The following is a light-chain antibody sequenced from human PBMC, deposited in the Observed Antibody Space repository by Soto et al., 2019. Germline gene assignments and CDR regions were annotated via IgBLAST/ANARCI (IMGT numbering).Light chain of an antibody. J-gene: IGLJ2*01. CDR1: SSDVGGYNY. CDR3: SSYTNIKTVV. V-gene: IGLV2-14*03. CDR2: EVT. Sequence: QSALTQPASVSGSPGQSITISCTGTSSDVGGYNYVSWYQQHPGKAPKLIIYEVTKRPSGISDRFSGSKSGITASLTISGLQAEDEAEYHCSSYTNIKTVVFGGGTRLTVL.